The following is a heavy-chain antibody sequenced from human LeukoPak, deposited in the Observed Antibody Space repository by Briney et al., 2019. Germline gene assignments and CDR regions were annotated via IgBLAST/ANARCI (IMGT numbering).Heavy chain of an antibody. V-gene: IGHV4-4*09. CDR3: ARRSYSSSWYYFDY. CDR2: IYTSGST. CDR1: GGSISSYY. Sequence: PSDTLSLTCTVAGGSISSYYWSWIRQPPGKGLEWIGYIYTSGSTNYNPSLKSRVTISVDTSKNQFSLKLSSVTVADTAVYYCARRSYSSSWYYFDYWGQGTLVTVSS. J-gene: IGHJ4*02. D-gene: IGHD6-13*01.